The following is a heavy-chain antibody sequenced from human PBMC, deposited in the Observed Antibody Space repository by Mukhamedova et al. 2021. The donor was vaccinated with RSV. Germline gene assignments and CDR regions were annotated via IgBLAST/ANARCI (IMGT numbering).Heavy chain of an antibody. V-gene: IGHV4-59*01. D-gene: IGHD3-9*01. Sequence: YWSWIRQPPGKGLEWIGSIYYSGSTNYNPTLKSRVTISVDPPKNQFSLKLSSLTAADTAVYYCASAHILTGHYYYYYMDVW. J-gene: IGHJ6*03. CDR3: ASAHILTGHYYYYYMDV. CDR2: IYYSGST. CDR1: Y.